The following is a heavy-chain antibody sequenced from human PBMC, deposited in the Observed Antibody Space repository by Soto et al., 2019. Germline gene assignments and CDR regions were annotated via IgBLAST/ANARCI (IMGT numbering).Heavy chain of an antibody. V-gene: IGHV1-18*01. CDR3: ARERADGNWFDP. CDR1: GYTFTSYG. J-gene: IGHJ5*02. Sequence: QVQLVQSGAEVKKPGASVKVSCKASGYTFTSYGISWVRQAPGQGLEWMGWISAYNGNTNYAQKFQGGVTMTTYTATSKAYMELRRLRSDDTAVYYCARERADGNWFDPWGQGTLVTVSS. CDR2: ISAYNGNT.